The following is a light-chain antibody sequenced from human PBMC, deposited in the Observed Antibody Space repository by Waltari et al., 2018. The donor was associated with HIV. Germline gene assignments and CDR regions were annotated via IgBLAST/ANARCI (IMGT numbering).Light chain of an antibody. V-gene: IGKV1-NL1*01. J-gene: IGKJ4*01. CDR1: QDIGNS. CDR2: GAF. CDR3: HQDFSDPLN. Sequence: DIQMTQSPSSLSASVGDRVSITCRASQDIGNSLSWYQQKPGRAPTALVYGAFINHRGTPSRVLGSGSGTEYSLTIHRLQPEDFATYYCHQDFSDPLNFGGGTKVEI.